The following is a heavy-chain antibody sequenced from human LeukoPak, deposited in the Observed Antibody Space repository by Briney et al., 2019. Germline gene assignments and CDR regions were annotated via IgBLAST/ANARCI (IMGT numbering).Heavy chain of an antibody. D-gene: IGHD2/OR15-2a*01. J-gene: IGHJ4*02. Sequence: GGSLRLSCAASGFTFSSYTMDWVRQAPGKGLEWVSAISGSGGSTYYTDSVKGRFTISRDNSKNTLYLQMNSLRDEDTAVYYCARDWFHAIDYWGQGTLVTVSS. CDR1: GFTFSSYT. CDR2: ISGSGGST. V-gene: IGHV3-23*01. CDR3: ARDWFHAIDY.